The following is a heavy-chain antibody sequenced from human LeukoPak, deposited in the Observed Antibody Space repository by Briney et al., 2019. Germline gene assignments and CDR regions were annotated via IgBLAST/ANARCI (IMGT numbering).Heavy chain of an antibody. Sequence: GGSLRLSCAASGFTFRSKWMSWVRQAPGKGLEWVGNIQPDGSEQYPVDSVKGRFTISRDNARNSLFLQMNSLRVEDTAVYYCARGRPDGSGSYYKFDPWGQGTLVTVSS. D-gene: IGHD3-10*01. CDR3: ARGRPDGSGSYYKFDP. V-gene: IGHV3-7*01. CDR1: GFTFRSKW. J-gene: IGHJ5*02. CDR2: IQPDGSEQ.